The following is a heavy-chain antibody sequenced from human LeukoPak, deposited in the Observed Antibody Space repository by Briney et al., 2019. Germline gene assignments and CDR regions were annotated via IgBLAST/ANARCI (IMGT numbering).Heavy chain of an antibody. J-gene: IGHJ4*02. CDR3: TTQGDYYDSSGYYVPDFDY. CDR2: IKSKTDGGTT. D-gene: IGHD3-22*01. CDR1: GFTFSNAW. V-gene: IGHV3-15*01. Sequence: GGSLRLSCAASGFTFSNAWMSWVRQAPGKGLEWVGRIKSKTDGGTTDYAAPVKGRFTISRDDSKNTLYLQMNSLKTEDTAVYYCTTQGDYYDSSGYYVPDFDYRGQGTLVTVSS.